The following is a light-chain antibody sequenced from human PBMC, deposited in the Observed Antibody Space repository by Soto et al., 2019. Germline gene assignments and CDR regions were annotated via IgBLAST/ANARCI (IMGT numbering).Light chain of an antibody. V-gene: IGKV3-11*01. J-gene: IGKJ4*01. CDR3: QQRSNWTVT. CDR1: QSVSSY. Sequence: EIVLTQSPATLSLSPGERATLSCRASQSVSSYLAWYQQKPGQAPRLLIYDASNRATGIPARLSGSGSGTDFTLTISSLEPEDFAVYYCQQRSNWTVTFGGGTKVDIX. CDR2: DAS.